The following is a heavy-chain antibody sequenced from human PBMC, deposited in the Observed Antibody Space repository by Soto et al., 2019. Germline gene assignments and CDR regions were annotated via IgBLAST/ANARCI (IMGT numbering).Heavy chain of an antibody. D-gene: IGHD1-1*01. CDR3: ARVERGTATTVVDAFDI. Sequence: QVQLQQWGAGLLKPSETLSLTCAVYGGFVSSGSYYWSWIRQPPGKGLEWIGEMSHSGGTHFNPSLKSRVTISVDTSKNQFSLKMTLVTAADTALYYCARVERGTATTVVDAFDIWGPGTMVTVSS. V-gene: IGHV4-34*01. CDR1: GGFVSSGSYY. CDR2: MSHSGGT. J-gene: IGHJ3*02.